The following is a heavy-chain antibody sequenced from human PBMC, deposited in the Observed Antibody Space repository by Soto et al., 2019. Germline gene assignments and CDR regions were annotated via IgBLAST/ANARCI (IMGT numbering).Heavy chain of an antibody. CDR2: IYWNSDRI. V-gene: IGHV3-9*01. Sequence: EVQLVESGGGLVQPGGSLRLSCTGSGLTVQDYAMHWVRQAPGKGLEWVSGIYWNSDRIDYADSVRGRFTVSRDNASNSLYLQMNSLTTEDTAYYYCGKDISAGGMDVWGRGIMVTVSS. CDR1: GLTVQDYA. J-gene: IGHJ6*04. CDR3: GKDISAGGMDV. D-gene: IGHD6-13*01.